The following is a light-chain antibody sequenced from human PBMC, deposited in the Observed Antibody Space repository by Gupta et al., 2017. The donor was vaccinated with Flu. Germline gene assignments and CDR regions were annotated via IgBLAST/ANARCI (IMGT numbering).Light chain of an antibody. CDR1: KGINSY. Sequence: TLLSASVGARVSSPCRASKGINSYLAWYQQKPGKAPKLLIYAASTLQSGVPSRFSGSGSGTEFTLTISSLQPEDFATYYCQQLSNYPRTFGQGTKVAIK. CDR3: QQLSNYPRT. J-gene: IGKJ2*01. CDR2: AAS. V-gene: IGKV1-9*01.